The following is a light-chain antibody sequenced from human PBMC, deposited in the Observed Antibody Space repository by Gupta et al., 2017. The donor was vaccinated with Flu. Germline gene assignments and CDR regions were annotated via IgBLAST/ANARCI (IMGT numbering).Light chain of an antibody. J-gene: IGLJ3*02. Sequence: TFTNACAGSSYNIGSNPVNGYHQHPVAAPKLLIYNNNKRAAGLPDRFSGSKSATSASLSIIGLHAEDEADYYCAAFDDILNCPVFGGGTKLTVL. CDR2: NNN. CDR3: AAFDDILNCPV. V-gene: IGLV1-44*01. CDR1: SYNIGSNP.